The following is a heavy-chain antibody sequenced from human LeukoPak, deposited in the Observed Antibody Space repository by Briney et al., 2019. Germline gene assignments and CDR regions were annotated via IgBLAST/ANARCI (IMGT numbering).Heavy chain of an antibody. V-gene: IGHV4-38-2*01. CDR2: MFHGGNT. D-gene: IGHD2-15*01. Sequence: PSETLSLNCAVSGYSISSGYHWGWVRQPPGKGPVWIGSMFHGGNTYCNPSLKSRVTMSIDTSMNQFSLNLTSVTAADTAVYFCARTLYCSGATCFSPELLDTWGQGTLVTVSS. CDR3: ARTLYCSGATCFSPELLDT. CDR1: GYSISSGYH. J-gene: IGHJ5*02.